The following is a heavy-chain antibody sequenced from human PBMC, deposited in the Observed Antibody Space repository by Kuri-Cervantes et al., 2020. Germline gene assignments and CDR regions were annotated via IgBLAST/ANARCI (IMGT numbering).Heavy chain of an antibody. D-gene: IGHD3-22*01. Sequence: SETLSLTCTVSGGSISSYYWTWSRQPPGKGLEWIGYIYYSGSTNYNPSLKSRVTMSVDTSKNQFSLKLSSVTAADTAVYYCARGLSDSSGHYYDRGRLSRSRYYFDYWGQGTLVTVSS. CDR2: IYYSGST. CDR1: GGSISSYY. J-gene: IGHJ4*02. V-gene: IGHV4-59*12. CDR3: ARGLSDSSGHYYDRGRLSRSRYYFDY.